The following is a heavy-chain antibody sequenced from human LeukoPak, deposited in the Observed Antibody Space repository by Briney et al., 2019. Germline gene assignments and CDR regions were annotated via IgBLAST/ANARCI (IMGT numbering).Heavy chain of an antibody. D-gene: IGHD2-15*01. CDR2: INHSGST. Sequence: SETLSLTCAVYGGSFSGYYWSWIRQPPGKGLEWIGEINHSGSTNYNPSLKSRVTISVDTSKNQFSLKLTSVTAADTAVYYCARGYCSGGSCYLFDYWGQGTLVTVSS. J-gene: IGHJ4*02. CDR1: GGSFSGYY. V-gene: IGHV4-34*01. CDR3: ARGYCSGGSCYLFDY.